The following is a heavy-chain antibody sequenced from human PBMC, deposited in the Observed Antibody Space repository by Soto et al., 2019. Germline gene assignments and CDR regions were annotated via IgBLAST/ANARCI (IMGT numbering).Heavy chain of an antibody. CDR2: INHSGST. Sequence: KASETLSLTCAVYGGSFSGYYWSWIRQPPGKGLEWIGEINHSGSTNYNPSLKSRVTISVDTSKNQFSLKLSSVTAADTAVYYCARGRRILTGPRPNSDAFGIWGQGTMVTVSS. D-gene: IGHD3-9*01. J-gene: IGHJ3*02. CDR3: ARGRRILTGPRPNSDAFGI. CDR1: GGSFSGYY. V-gene: IGHV4-34*01.